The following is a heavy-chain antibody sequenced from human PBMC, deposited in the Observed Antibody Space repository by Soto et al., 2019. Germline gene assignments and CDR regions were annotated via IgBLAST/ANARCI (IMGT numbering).Heavy chain of an antibody. V-gene: IGHV2-5*02. Sequence: QITLKESGTTLVKPTQTLTLTCTFSGFSLNTNAVGVAWIRQPPGKALEWLALLYWDDDKRYSPSLKSRLTITTDTSKNQVVLTMTNMDPEDTATYDCAHRRVRDSSGENFDSWGQGTLVTVSS. CDR2: LYWDDDK. CDR3: AHRRVRDSSGENFDS. J-gene: IGHJ4*02. D-gene: IGHD6-19*01. CDR1: GFSLNTNAVG.